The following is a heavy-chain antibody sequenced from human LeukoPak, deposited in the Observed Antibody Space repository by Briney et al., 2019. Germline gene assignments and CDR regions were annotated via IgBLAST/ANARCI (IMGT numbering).Heavy chain of an antibody. CDR1: GFTFSSYS. J-gene: IGHJ4*02. D-gene: IGHD3-16*02. V-gene: IGHV3-7*01. Sequence: GGSLRLSCAASGFTFSSYSMNWVRQAPGKGLEWVANIKQDGSEKNYVDSVKGRFTISRDNAKTSLYLQMNSLRAEDTAVYYCARSLWPEDYWGQGTLVTVSS. CDR2: IKQDGSEK. CDR3: ARSLWPEDY.